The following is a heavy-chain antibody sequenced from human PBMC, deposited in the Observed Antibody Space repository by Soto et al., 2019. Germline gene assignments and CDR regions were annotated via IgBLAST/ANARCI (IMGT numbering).Heavy chain of an antibody. CDR2: IYYSGST. J-gene: IGHJ6*02. Sequence: QVQLQESGPGLVKPSQTLSLTCTVSGGSISSGGYYWSWIRQHPGKGLEWIGYIYYSGSTYYNPSLKSRVTISVDPSKNQFSLKPSSVTAADTAVYYCARVLGGYSYYYYYYGMDVWGQGTTVTVSS. CDR1: GGSISSGGYY. D-gene: IGHD5-18*01. V-gene: IGHV4-31*03. CDR3: ARVLGGYSYYYYYYGMDV.